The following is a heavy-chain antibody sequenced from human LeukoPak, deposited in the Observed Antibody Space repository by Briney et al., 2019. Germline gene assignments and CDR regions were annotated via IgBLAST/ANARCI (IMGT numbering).Heavy chain of an antibody. CDR2: ISSSSSYI. Sequence: PGGSLRLSCGASGFTFSSYSMNWVRQAPGKGLEWVSSISSSSSYIYYADSVKGRFTISRDNAKNSLYLQMNSLRAEDTAVYYCARGPYSSSFGDTAYYYYYGMDVWGQGTTVTVSS. CDR3: ARGPYSSSFGDTAYYYYYGMDV. J-gene: IGHJ6*02. CDR1: GFTFSSYS. V-gene: IGHV3-21*01. D-gene: IGHD6-6*01.